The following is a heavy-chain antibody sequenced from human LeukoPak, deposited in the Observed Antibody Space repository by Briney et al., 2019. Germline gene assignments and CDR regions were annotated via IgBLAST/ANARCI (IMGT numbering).Heavy chain of an antibody. CDR1: GGSISSGGYY. CDR3: ARQLFGWELLLPAFDI. V-gene: IGHV4-31*03. CDR2: IYYSGST. D-gene: IGHD1-26*01. J-gene: IGHJ3*02. Sequence: ASETLSLTCTVSGGSISSGGYYWSWIRQHPGKGLEWIGYIYYSGSTYYNPSLKSRVTISVDTSKNQFSLKLSSVTAADTAVYYCARQLFGWELLLPAFDIWGQGTMVTVSS.